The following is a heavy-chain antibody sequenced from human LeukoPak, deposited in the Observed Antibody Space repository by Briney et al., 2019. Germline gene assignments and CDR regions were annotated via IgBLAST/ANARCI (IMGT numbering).Heavy chain of an antibody. Sequence: SGGSLRLSCAASGFTFSSYNMNWVRQAPGKGLEWVSSISSSSSYIYYTDSVKGRFTISRDNAKNSLYLQMNSLRAEDTAVYYRARDPHPGHSSGTYPDWFDPWGQGTLVTVSS. D-gene: IGHD6-19*01. CDR2: ISSSSSYI. CDR1: GFTFSSYN. V-gene: IGHV3-21*01. J-gene: IGHJ5*02. CDR3: ARDPHPGHSSGTYPDWFDP.